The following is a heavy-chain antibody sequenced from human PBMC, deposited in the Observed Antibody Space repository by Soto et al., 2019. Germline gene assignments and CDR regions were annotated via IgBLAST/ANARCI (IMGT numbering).Heavy chain of an antibody. CDR1: GFTFSSYG. V-gene: IGHV3-33*01. Sequence: GGSLRLSCAASGFTFSSYGMHWVRQAPGKGLEWVAVIWYDGSNKYYADSVKGRFTISRDNSKNTLYLQMNSLRAEDTAVYYCARDRWATCQVAGLGLICDAFDIWGQGTMVTVSS. CDR3: ARDRWATCQVAGLGLICDAFDI. CDR2: IWYDGSNK. J-gene: IGHJ3*02. D-gene: IGHD6-19*01.